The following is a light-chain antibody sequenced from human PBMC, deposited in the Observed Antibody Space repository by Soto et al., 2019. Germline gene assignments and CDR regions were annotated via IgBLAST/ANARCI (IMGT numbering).Light chain of an antibody. CDR1: TGAVTSAYY. Sequence: QAVVTQEPSLTVSPGGTVTLTCASSTGAVTSAYYPNWFQQKPGQAPRALIYNLNNRHSWTPARFSGSLLGGKAALTLSGVQPEDEAEYYCLLYDGGAVVFGGGTKLTVL. CDR3: LLYDGGAVV. J-gene: IGLJ2*01. CDR2: NLN. V-gene: IGLV7-43*01.